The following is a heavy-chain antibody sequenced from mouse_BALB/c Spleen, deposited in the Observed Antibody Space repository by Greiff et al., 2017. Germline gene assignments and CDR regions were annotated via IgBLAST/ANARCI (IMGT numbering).Heavy chain of an antibody. CDR1: EYEFPSHD. V-gene: IGHV5-2*01. CDR3: ARQGGYDYGGGFAY. D-gene: IGHD2-4*01. Sequence: EVKLVESGGGLVQPGESLKLSCESNEYEFPSHDMSWVRKTPEKRLELVAAINSDGGSTYYPDTMERRFIISRDNTKKTLYLQMSSLRSEDTALYYCARQGGYDYGGGFAYWGQGTLVTVSA. CDR2: INSDGGST. J-gene: IGHJ3*01.